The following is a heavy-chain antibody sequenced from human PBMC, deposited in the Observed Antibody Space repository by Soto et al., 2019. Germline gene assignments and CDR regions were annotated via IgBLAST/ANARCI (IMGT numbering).Heavy chain of an antibody. CDR1: GFTVSSDY. J-gene: IGHJ5*02. Sequence: VGSLRLSCAASGFTVSSDYMSWVRQAPGKGLEWVSVIYSGGSVYYGDPVEGRFTISRDTSKNTLYLQMNSLRAEDTAVYYCARGGGGHYWFDPWGQGTLVTVSS. CDR2: IYSGGSV. CDR3: ARGGGGHYWFDP. D-gene: IGHD2-15*01. V-gene: IGHV3-53*01.